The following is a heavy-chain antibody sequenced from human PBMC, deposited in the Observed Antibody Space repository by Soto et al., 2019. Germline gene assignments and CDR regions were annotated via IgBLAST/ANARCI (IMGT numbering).Heavy chain of an antibody. J-gene: IGHJ5*02. V-gene: IGHV4-31*03. CDR3: AGGIIAARPWFDP. CDR2: IYYSGST. D-gene: IGHD6-6*01. CDR1: GGSISSGGYY. Sequence: PSETLSLTCTVSGGSISSGGYYWSWIRQHPGKGLEWIGYIYYSGSTYYNPSLKSRVTISVDTSKNQFSLKLSSVTAADTAVYYCAGGIIAARPWFDPWGQGTLVTVSS.